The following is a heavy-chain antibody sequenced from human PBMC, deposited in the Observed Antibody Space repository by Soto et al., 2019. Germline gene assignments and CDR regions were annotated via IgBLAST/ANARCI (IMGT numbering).Heavy chain of an antibody. CDR2: TYYRSKWPN. CDR3: ARESHYYGSGSYLYFDL. D-gene: IGHD3-10*01. J-gene: IGHJ4*02. CDR1: GDSVSGNSAA. Sequence: PSQTLSLTCAISGDSVSGNSAAWNWIRQSPSRGLEWLGRTYYRSKWPNDYAESVKSRITINMDSPKNQFSLQLKSVIFEDTAVNYCARESHYYGSGSYLYFDLWGQGTPVTVSS. V-gene: IGHV6-1*01.